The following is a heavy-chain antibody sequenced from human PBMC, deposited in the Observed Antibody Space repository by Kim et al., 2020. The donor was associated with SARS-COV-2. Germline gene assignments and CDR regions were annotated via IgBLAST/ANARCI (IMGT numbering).Heavy chain of an antibody. CDR2: IYYSGST. CDR1: GGSISSGGYY. D-gene: IGHD5-18*01. V-gene: IGHV4-31*03. J-gene: IGHJ4*02. CDR3: ARDRGGYSYGQQARYFDY. Sequence: SETLSLTCTVSGGSISSGGYYWSWIRQHPGKGLEWIGYIYYSGSTYYNPSLKSRVTISVDTSKNQFSLKLSSVTAADTAVYYCARDRGGYSYGQQARYFDYGGQGTLVTVSS.